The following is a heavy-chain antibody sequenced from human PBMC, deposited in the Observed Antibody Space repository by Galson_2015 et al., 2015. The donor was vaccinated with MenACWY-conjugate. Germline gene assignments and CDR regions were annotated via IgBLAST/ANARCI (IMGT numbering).Heavy chain of an antibody. D-gene: IGHD2/OR15-2a*01. J-gene: IGHJ4*02. CDR3: ARQKKQGGSDYFGGSFES. CDR2: ISTKSGDT. CDR1: GYTFSKYG. Sequence: SVKVSCKASGYTFSKYGISWVRQAPGQGLEWIGWISTKSGDTNYPQKLQGRVTMTTDTPTNTVYMELRSLRSDDTAMYYCARQKKQGGSDYFGGSFESWGQGTLVTVSS. V-gene: IGHV1-18*01.